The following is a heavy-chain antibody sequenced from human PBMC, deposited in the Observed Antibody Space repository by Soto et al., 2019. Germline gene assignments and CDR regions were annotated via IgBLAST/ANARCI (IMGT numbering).Heavy chain of an antibody. Sequence: EVQLLESGGGLVQPGGSLRLSCAASGFTFGNYAFSWVRQAPGKGLEWVSVISGGGDATYYPDSVKGRFTTSRDNSKNTVYLQMNSLRAEDTSVYYCAKKSLGSITLPAVYYFDDWGQGTLVTVSS. CDR1: GFTFGNYA. J-gene: IGHJ4*02. CDR3: AKKSLGSITLPAVYYFDD. V-gene: IGHV3-23*01. CDR2: ISGGGDAT. D-gene: IGHD7-27*01.